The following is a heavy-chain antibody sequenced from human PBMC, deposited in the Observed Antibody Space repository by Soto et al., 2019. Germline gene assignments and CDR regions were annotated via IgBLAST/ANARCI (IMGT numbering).Heavy chain of an antibody. V-gene: IGHV1-69*01. Sequence: QVQLVQSGAEVKKPGSSVKVSCKASGGTFSSETITWVRQAPGQGLEWMGGIIPITDTANYAQNFRGRVTITADESTSTVYVELSSLRSEDTAVYYCATLVPAPIKLFPRLGWFDPWGQGTLVTVSS. J-gene: IGHJ5*02. D-gene: IGHD2-2*02. CDR1: GGTFSSET. CDR3: ATLVPAPIKLFPRLGWFDP. CDR2: IIPITDTA.